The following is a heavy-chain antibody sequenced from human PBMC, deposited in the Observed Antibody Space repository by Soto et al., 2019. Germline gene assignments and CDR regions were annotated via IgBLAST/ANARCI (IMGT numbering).Heavy chain of an antibody. CDR1: GFTFSSYG. Sequence: QVQLVESGGGVVQPGRSLRLSCAASGFTFSSYGMHWVRQAPGKGLEWVAVISYDGSNKYYADSVKGRFTISRDNSKNTLYLQMNSLRAEDTAVYYCAKDQMQQLVPHYYYYGMDVWGQGTTVTVSS. D-gene: IGHD6-6*01. CDR2: ISYDGSNK. J-gene: IGHJ6*02. V-gene: IGHV3-30*18. CDR3: AKDQMQQLVPHYYYYGMDV.